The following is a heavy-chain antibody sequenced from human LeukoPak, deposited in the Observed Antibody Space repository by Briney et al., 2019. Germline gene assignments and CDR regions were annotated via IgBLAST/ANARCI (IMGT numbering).Heavy chain of an antibody. J-gene: IGHJ6*02. CDR1: GYTFTGYY. V-gene: IGHV1-69*13. Sequence: ASVKVSCKASGYTFTGYYMHWVRQAPGQGLEWMGGIIPIFGTANYAQKFQGRVTITADESTSTAYMELSSLRSEDTAVYYCARESYSSDPYGMDVWGQGTTVTVSS. D-gene: IGHD6-19*01. CDR3: ARESYSSDPYGMDV. CDR2: IIPIFGTA.